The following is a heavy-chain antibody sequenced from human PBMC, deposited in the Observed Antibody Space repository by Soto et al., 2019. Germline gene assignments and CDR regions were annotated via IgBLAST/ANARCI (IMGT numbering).Heavy chain of an antibody. CDR2: ISSSSSYI. V-gene: IGHV3-21*01. CDR3: AREGYNWNYKGDY. D-gene: IGHD1-7*01. CDR1: GFTFSSYS. Sequence: EVQLVESGGCLVKPGGSLRLSCAASGFTFSSYSMNWVRQAPGKGLEWVSSISSSSSYIYYADSVKGRFTISRDNAKNSLYLQMNSLRAEDTAVYYCAREGYNWNYKGDYWGQGTRVNVSS. J-gene: IGHJ4*02.